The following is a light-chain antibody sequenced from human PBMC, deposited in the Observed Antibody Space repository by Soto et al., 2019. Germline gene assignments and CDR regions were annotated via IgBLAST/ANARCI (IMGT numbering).Light chain of an antibody. J-gene: IGLJ7*01. CDR3: CSYAGSYSFV. Sequence: QSALTQPRSVSGSPGQSVTISCTGTSGDVGGHNYVSWYQQHPGKAPKLIIYDVSKRPSGVPDRFSGSKSANTASLTISGLLAEDEADYYCCSYAGSYSFVFGGGTQLTVL. CDR1: SGDVGGHNY. CDR2: DVS. V-gene: IGLV2-11*01.